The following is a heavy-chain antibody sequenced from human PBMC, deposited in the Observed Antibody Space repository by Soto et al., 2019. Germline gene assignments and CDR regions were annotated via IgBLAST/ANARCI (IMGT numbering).Heavy chain of an antibody. J-gene: IGHJ4*02. CDR2: ITHGGTT. CDR1: SGSFSGYY. CDR3: ARGRLFLTTSGLAITYFDY. V-gene: IGHV4-34*01. Sequence: QVQLQQWGAGLLKPSETLSLTCAVYSGSFSGYYYSWIRQPPGGGLEWIGEITHGGTTTYSPSLKSRVTMSLETSKNQFSLNMTSVTAADTGVYYCARGRLFLTTSGLAITYFDYWGQGTLVTVSS. D-gene: IGHD3-3*01.